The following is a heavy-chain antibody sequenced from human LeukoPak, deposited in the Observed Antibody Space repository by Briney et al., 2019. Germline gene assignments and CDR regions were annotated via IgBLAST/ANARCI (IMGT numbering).Heavy chain of an antibody. CDR2: IKQDGSQA. D-gene: IGHD6-13*01. CDR1: GFTFSSYW. CDR3: TRDSYTNTWHEEGRDY. V-gene: IGHV3-7*03. J-gene: IGHJ4*02. Sequence: GGSLRLSCAASGFTFSSYWMTWVRQAPGKGLEWVANIKQDGSQASYLDSVKGRFIISRDNARNSLYLQMNSLRAEDTAAYYCTRDSYTNTWHEEGRDYWGRGTLVTVSS.